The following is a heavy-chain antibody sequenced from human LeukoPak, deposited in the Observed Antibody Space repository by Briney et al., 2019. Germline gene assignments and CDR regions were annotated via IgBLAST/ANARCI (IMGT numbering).Heavy chain of an antibody. CDR1: GFTFSSYS. CDR2: MSSGSRYI. CDR3: ARDRPTGASRLFVVQ. Sequence: GGSLRLSCAASGFTFSSYSMTWVRQAPGKGLEWVSSMSSGSRYIYYVDSVRGRFTISRDNAKNSLYLLMNSLRAEDTAVYYCARDRPTGASRLFVVQWGQGTLVTVSS. J-gene: IGHJ4*02. V-gene: IGHV3-21*01. D-gene: IGHD3-3*01.